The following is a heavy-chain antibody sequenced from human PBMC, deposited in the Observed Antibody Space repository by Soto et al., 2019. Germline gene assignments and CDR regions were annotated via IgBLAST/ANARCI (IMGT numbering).Heavy chain of an antibody. Sequence: GESLKISCKGSGYSFTSYWIGWVRQMPGKGLEWMGVIYPGDSDTRYSPSFQGQVTISADKSISTAYLQWSSLKASDTAMYYCARAYYYGSGSLNHYGLDVWGQGTTVTVSS. J-gene: IGHJ6*02. CDR3: ARAYYYGSGSLNHYGLDV. CDR2: IYPGDSDT. D-gene: IGHD3-10*01. V-gene: IGHV5-51*01. CDR1: GYSFTSYW.